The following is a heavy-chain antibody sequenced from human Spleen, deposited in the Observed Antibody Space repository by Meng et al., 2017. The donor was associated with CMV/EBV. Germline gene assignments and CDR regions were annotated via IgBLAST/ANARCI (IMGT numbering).Heavy chain of an antibody. CDR1: GFTFSNFG. CDR2: IRHDESNK. CDR3: ARGGSYPYYFDY. Sequence: GESLKISCATSGFTFSNFGMHWVRQAPGKGLEWVTFIRHDESNKYYADSVKGRFTISRDNSKNTLYVQMNSLRAEDTAVYYCARGGSYPYYFDYWGQGTLVTVSS. D-gene: IGHD1-26*01. V-gene: IGHV3-30*02. J-gene: IGHJ4*02.